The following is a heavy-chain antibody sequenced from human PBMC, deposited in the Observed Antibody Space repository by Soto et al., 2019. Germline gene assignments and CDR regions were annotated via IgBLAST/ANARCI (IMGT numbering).Heavy chain of an antibody. CDR2: ISNSGGRT. J-gene: IGHJ4*02. CDR3: AKDKCLTTCCYFDQ. V-gene: IGHV3-23*01. D-gene: IGHD3-22*01. CDR1: GFTFSTYA. Sequence: EVQLLESGGGLVQPGGSLRLSCAASGFTFSTYAMNWVRQAPGKGLEWVAGISNSGGRTNYADSVRGRFTISRDNSKSTLYLEVNSLRAEDTAIYYCAKDKCLTTCCYFDQWGQRTLVTVSS.